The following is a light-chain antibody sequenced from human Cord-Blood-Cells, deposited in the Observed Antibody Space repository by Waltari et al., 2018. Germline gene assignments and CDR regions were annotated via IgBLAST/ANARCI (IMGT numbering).Light chain of an antibody. CDR2: DVS. V-gene: IGLV2-14*03. CDR1: SRDVGGYNY. Sequence: QSALTQPASVSGSPGQSITIPCTGTSRDVGGYNYVSWYQQHPGKAPKLKIYDVSNRPSGVSNRFSGSKSGNTASLTISGLQAEDEADYYCSSYTSSSTYVFGTGTKVTVL. J-gene: IGLJ1*01. CDR3: SSYTSSSTYV.